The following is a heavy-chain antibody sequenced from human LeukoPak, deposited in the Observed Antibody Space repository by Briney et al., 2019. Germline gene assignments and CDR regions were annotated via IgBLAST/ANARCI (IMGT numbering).Heavy chain of an antibody. J-gene: IGHJ3*02. D-gene: IGHD3-22*01. CDR3: ARGPNYYDSSGYFPIDAFDI. V-gene: IGHV3-66*01. CDR1: GFTVSSNY. CDR2: IYSGGST. Sequence: GGSLRLSCAASGFTVSSNYMSWVRQAPGKGLEWVSVIYSGGSTYYADSVKGRFTISRDNSKNTLYLQMNSLRAEDTAVYYCARGPNYYDSSGYFPIDAFDIWGQGTMVNVSS.